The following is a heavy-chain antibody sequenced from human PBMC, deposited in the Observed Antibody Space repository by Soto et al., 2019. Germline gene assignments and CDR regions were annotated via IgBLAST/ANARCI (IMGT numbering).Heavy chain of an antibody. CDR1: GFTFGSYG. V-gene: IGHV3-30*18. Sequence: GGSLRLSCAASGFTFGSYGMHWVRQAPGKGLEWVAVISYDGSNKYYADSVKGRFTISRDNSKNTLYLQMNSLRADDTAVYYCAKDSGYSSSRYIDYWGQGTLVTVSS. CDR3: AKDSGYSSSRYIDY. D-gene: IGHD6-13*01. CDR2: ISYDGSNK. J-gene: IGHJ4*02.